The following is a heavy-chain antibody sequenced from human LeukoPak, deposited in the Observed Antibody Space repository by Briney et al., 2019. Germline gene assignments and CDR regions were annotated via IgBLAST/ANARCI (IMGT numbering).Heavy chain of an antibody. J-gene: IGHJ4*02. D-gene: IGHD4-17*01. Sequence: GGSLRLSCAASGFIFSNYAMSWVRQAPGKGLEWVSGISASGGNPYYADSVKGRFTISRDNSENTLNLQMNSLRAEDTAVYYCAREVSAYGETDYWGQGTLVTVSS. CDR2: ISASGGNP. V-gene: IGHV3-23*01. CDR3: AREVSAYGETDY. CDR1: GFIFSNYA.